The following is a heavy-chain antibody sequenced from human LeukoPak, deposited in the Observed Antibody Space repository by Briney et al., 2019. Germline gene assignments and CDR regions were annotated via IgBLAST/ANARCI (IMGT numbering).Heavy chain of an antibody. CDR1: GGSISSGDYS. Sequence: SETLSLTCAVSGGSISSGDYSWSWIRQPPGKGLEWIGYIYHSGSTYYNPSLKSRVTISVDRSKNQFSLNLNPVTAADTAVYYCARSLPLMVHETRGEALFDPWGQGTLVSVSS. V-gene: IGHV4-30-2*01. D-gene: IGHD2-8*01. CDR2: IYHSGST. J-gene: IGHJ5*02. CDR3: ARSLPLMVHETRGEALFDP.